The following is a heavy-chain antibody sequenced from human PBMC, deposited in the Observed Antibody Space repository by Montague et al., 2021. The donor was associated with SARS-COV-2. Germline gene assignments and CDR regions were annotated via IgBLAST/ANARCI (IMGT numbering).Heavy chain of an antibody. J-gene: IGHJ3*02. CDR1: GGSISSYY. Sequence: SEILSLTCTVSGGSISSYYWSWIRQPAGKGLEWIWRLYTSGSTNXNPSLKSRVTISVDTSKNQFSLKLSSVTAADTAVYYCARERGPYYFDSSGYHNAFVIWGQGTMVTVSS. CDR2: LYTSGST. D-gene: IGHD3-22*01. CDR3: ARERGPYYFDSSGYHNAFVI. V-gene: IGHV4-4*07.